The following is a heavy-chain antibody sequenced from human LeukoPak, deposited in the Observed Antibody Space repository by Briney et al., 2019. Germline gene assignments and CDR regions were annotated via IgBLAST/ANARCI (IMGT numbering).Heavy chain of an antibody. Sequence: SETLSLTCAVYGGSFSGYYWSWLRQPPGKGLEGIGEINHSGSTNYNPSLKSRVTISVDTSKNQFSLKLSSVTAADTAVYYCARGPPLRYFDWSYYFDYWGQGTLVTVSS. V-gene: IGHV4-34*01. CDR1: GGSFSGYY. CDR3: ARGPPLRYFDWSYYFDY. CDR2: INHSGST. J-gene: IGHJ4*02. D-gene: IGHD3-9*01.